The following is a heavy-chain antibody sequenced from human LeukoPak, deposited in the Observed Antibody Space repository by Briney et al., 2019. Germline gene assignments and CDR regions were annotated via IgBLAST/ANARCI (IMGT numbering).Heavy chain of an antibody. CDR1: GFTFNSSW. J-gene: IGHJ4*02. CDR2: INQDGSDK. V-gene: IGHV3-7*01. D-gene: IGHD4-23*01. Sequence: PGGSLRLSCAASGFTFNSSWMSWVRHTPGKGLEWVANINQDGSDKYSVDSVKGRFTISRDNAKNSLYLQMSSLRAEDTAVYYCARRLVGTPDYFDYWGQGTLVTVSS. CDR3: ARRLVGTPDYFDY.